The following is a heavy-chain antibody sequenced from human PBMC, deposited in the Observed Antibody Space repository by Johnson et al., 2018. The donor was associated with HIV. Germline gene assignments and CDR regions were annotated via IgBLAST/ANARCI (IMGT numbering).Heavy chain of an antibody. D-gene: IGHD2-15*01. V-gene: IGHV3-30*18. CDR2: ISYDGSNK. Sequence: QVQLVESGGGVVQPGRSLRLSCAASGFTFSSYGIHWVRQAPGKGLEWVAFISYDGSNKYYVDSVKGRFTISRDNSKNTLYLQMNNLRPEDTALYYCAKEGSSSPWAFDIWGQGTMVTVSS. CDR1: GFTFSSYG. J-gene: IGHJ3*02. CDR3: AKEGSSSPWAFDI.